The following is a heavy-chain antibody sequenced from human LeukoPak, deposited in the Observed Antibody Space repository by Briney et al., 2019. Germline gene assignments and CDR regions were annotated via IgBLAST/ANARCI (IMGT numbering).Heavy chain of an antibody. CDR1: GGSISSYY. J-gene: IGHJ4*02. V-gene: IGHV4-59*08. D-gene: IGHD4-11*01. CDR2: IYYSGST. Sequence: NPSETLSLTCTVSGGSISSYYWSWVRQPPGKGLEWIGYIYYSGSTNYNPSLKSRVTISVDTSKNQFSLKLSSVTAADTAVYYCARHSIIDSSFDNWGQGTLVTVSS. CDR3: ARHSIIDSSFDN.